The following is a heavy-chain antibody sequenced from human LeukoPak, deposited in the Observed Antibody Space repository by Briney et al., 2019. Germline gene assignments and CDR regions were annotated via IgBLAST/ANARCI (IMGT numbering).Heavy chain of an antibody. CDR3: ASSAYYSASGNYPAFHI. V-gene: IGHV1-24*01. J-gene: IGHJ3*02. CDR2: VDPEDGET. Sequence: GASVKVSCKVSGYTLTELSIHWVRQAPGKGLEWMGGVDPEDGETIYAQKFQGRVTMTEDTSTDTAYMELSSLRSEDTAVYYCASSAYYSASGNYPAFHIWGQGTMVTVSS. D-gene: IGHD3-10*01. CDR1: GYTLTELS.